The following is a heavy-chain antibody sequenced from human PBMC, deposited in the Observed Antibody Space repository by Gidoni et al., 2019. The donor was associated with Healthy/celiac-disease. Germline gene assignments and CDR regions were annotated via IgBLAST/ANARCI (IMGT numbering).Heavy chain of an antibody. D-gene: IGHD2-21*02. V-gene: IGHV4-34*01. CDR2: INHSGST. CDR1: GGSFSGYY. J-gene: IGHJ4*02. Sequence: QVQLQQWGAGLLKPSETLSLTCAVYGGSFSGYYWSWIRQPPGKGLEWTGEINHSGSTNYNPSLKSRVTISVDTSKNQFSLKLSSVTAADTAVYYCAQVVTAHYYFDYWGQGTLVTVSS. CDR3: AQVVTAHYYFDY.